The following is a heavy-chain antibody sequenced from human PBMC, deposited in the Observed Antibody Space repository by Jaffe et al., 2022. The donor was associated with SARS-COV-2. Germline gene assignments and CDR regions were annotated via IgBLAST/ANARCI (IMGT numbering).Heavy chain of an antibody. CDR3: ARSMGWFVQLPPGRNSYAFDI. CDR2: INAGNGNT. J-gene: IGHJ3*02. CDR1: GYTFTSYA. D-gene: IGHD3-10*01. Sequence: QVQLVQSGAEVKKPGASVKVSCKASGYTFTSYAMHWVRQAPGQRLEWMGWINAGNGNTKYSQKFQGRVTITRDTSASTAYMELSSLRSEDTAVYYCARSMGWFVQLPPGRNSYAFDIWGQGTMVTVSS. V-gene: IGHV1-3*01.